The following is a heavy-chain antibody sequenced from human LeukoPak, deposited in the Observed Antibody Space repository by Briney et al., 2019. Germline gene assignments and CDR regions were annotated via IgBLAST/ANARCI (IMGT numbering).Heavy chain of an antibody. CDR2: ISSSSSYI. CDR1: GFTFSSYS. V-gene: IGHV3-21*01. CDR3: ARERSMIHAFDI. D-gene: IGHD3-22*01. J-gene: IGHJ3*02. Sequence: GGSLRLSCAASGFTFSSYSMNWVRQAPGKGLEWVSSISSSSSYIYYADSVKGRFTISRDNAKNSLYLQMNSLRAEDTAVYYCARERSMIHAFDIWGQGTMVTVSP.